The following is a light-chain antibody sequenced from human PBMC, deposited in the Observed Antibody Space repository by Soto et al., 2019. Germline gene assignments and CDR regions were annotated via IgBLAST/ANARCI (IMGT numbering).Light chain of an antibody. CDR3: QSYDSSLREI. Sequence: QSALTQPPSVSGAPGQRVTISCTGSSSNIGAGYDVHWYQQLPGTAPKLLIYGNNNRPSGVPDRFSGSKSGTSASLAITGLQAEDEADYHCQSYDSSLREIFGGGTKLTVL. CDR2: GNN. V-gene: IGLV1-40*01. CDR1: SSNIGAGYD. J-gene: IGLJ2*01.